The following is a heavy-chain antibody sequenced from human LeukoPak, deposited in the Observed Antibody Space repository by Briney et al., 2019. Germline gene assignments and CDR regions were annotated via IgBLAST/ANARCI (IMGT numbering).Heavy chain of an antibody. CDR3: ARGSVSLYSNYKY. J-gene: IGHJ4*02. CDR1: CGSFSGYY. V-gene: IGHV4-34*01. CDR2: INHRGST. D-gene: IGHD4-11*01. Sequence: PSETLSLPCAVCCGSFSGYYWSWLRQPPGKGLECIGEINHRGSTNYTPSLKSRVPISVDTSKNQFSLKLSSVTDADTAVYYCARGSVSLYSNYKYWGQGTLVTVSS.